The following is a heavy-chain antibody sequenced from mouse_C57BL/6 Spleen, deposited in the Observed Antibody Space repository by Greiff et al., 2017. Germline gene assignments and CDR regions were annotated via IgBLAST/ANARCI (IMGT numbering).Heavy chain of an antibody. D-gene: IGHD6-2*01. CDR1: GYTFTSSW. V-gene: IGHV1-82*01. J-gene: IGHJ2*01. Sequence: QVQLQQPGAELVKPGASVKLSCKASGYTFTSSWMNWVKQRPGKGLEWIGRIYPGDGDTNYNGKFKGKATLTADKSSSTAYMQLSSLTSEDSAVYFCARSEVSLDDWGQGTTLTVSS. CDR2: IYPGDGDT. CDR3: ARSEVSLDD.